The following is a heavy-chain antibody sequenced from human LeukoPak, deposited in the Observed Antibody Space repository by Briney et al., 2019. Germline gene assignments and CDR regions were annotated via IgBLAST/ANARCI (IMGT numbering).Heavy chain of an antibody. J-gene: IGHJ5*02. CDR2: ISPYNGNT. V-gene: IGHV1-18*01. D-gene: IGHD2-15*01. CDR1: GYTFTSYG. CDR3: ARDKPIVVVVAASNWFDP. Sequence: ASVKVSCKASGYTFTSYGISWVRQAPGQGLEWMGWISPYNGNTNYAQKLQGRVTMTTDTSTSTAYMELRSLRSDDTAVYYCARDKPIVVVVAASNWFDPWGQGTLVTVSS.